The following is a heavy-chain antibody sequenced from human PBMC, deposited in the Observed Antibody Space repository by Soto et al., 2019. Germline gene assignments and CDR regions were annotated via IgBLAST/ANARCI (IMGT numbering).Heavy chain of an antibody. CDR3: ARVSTGGQRLDY. Sequence: SETLSLTCTVSGGSISSYYWSWIRQPPGKGLEWIGYIYYSGSTNYNPSLKSRVTISVDTSKNQFSLKLSSVTAADTAVYYCARVSTGGQRLDYWGQGTRVTVSA. CDR1: GGSISSYY. CDR2: IYYSGST. J-gene: IGHJ4*02. D-gene: IGHD6-25*01. V-gene: IGHV4-59*01.